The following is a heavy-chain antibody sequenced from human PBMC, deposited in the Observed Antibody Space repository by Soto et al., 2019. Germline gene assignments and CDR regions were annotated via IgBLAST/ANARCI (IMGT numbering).Heavy chain of an antibody. CDR3: ATLSSLSDFDY. CDR2: INAGNGNT. V-gene: IGHV1-3*01. J-gene: IGHJ4*02. CDR1: GYTFTSYA. D-gene: IGHD6-6*01. Sequence: QVQLVQSGAEVKKPGASVKVSCKASGYTFTSYAIHWVRQAPGQRLEWMGWINAGNGNTNYSQKFRGRVTITRDTSASTAYMELSSLRSEDTAVYYCATLSSLSDFDYWGQGTLVTVSS.